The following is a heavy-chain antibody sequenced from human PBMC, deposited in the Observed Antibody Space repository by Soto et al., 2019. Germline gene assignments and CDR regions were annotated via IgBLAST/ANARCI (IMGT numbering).Heavy chain of an antibody. Sequence: EVQGVETGGGWIQPGGSLRLSCEVSGFTVSSNYMSWVRQPRAKGPEWVSEIYSGGSTDYADSVKGRFTISSDKYQNTLDLLWTSRRAEATAVYYCARERDGHNPNGFDICGQGTLVTVSS. D-gene: IGHD2-8*01. CDR1: GFTVSSNY. J-gene: IGHJ5*02. V-gene: IGHV3-53*02. CDR3: ARERDGHNPNGFDI. CDR2: IYSGGST.